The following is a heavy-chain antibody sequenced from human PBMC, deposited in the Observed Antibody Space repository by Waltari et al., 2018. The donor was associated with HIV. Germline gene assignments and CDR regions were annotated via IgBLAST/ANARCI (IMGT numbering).Heavy chain of an antibody. CDR3: ARDMGPFNN. Sequence: QVQLVQSGAEVKKPGAAVKVACKASGCTITGYFPHWVRQAPGQGLDWMGRLNPSSGKTNYAQKFQGRVTMTSDTSINTAYMELSSLRSDDTAVYYCARDMGPFNNWGQGTLVTVSS. V-gene: IGHV1-2*06. CDR1: GCTITGYF. J-gene: IGHJ4*02. D-gene: IGHD3-16*01. CDR2: LNPSSGKT.